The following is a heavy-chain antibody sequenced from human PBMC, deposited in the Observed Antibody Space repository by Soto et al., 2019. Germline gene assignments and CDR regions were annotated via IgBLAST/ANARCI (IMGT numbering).Heavy chain of an antibody. CDR2: ITPFNGNT. V-gene: IGHV1-45*01. J-gene: IGHJ3*02. D-gene: IGHD5-18*01. CDR1: GYTFTYRY. CDR3: ASTAPGFSYGYDAFDI. Sequence: QMQLVQSGAEVKKTGSSVKVACKASGYTFTYRYVHWVRQAPGQALEWMGWITPFNGNTNYAQKFQDRVTVTRDRSMSTAYMELSSLRSEDTAMYYCASTAPGFSYGYDAFDIWGQGTMVTVSS.